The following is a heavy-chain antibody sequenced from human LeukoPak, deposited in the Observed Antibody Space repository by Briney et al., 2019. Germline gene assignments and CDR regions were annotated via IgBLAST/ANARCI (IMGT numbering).Heavy chain of an antibody. CDR1: GGSISSYF. D-gene: IGHD3-10*01. CDR2: IWQSAMN. Sequence: PSETLSLTCTVSGGSISSYFWSWLRQTPGKGLEWIGYIWQSAMNNYNLPLQSRDTISADTSKNQISLNMTSVTAADAAVYDCARQGFAESCATWANWFDPWGQGTLVTVSS. J-gene: IGHJ5*02. V-gene: IGHV4-59*08. CDR3: ARQGFAESCATWANWFDP.